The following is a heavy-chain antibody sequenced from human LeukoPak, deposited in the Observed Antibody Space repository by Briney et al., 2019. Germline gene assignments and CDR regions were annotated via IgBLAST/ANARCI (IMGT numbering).Heavy chain of an antibody. V-gene: IGHV1-69*13. J-gene: IGHJ4*02. CDR1: GGTFSNYA. CDR2: IIPIFGTA. D-gene: IGHD3-3*01. Sequence: SVKVSCKASGGTFSNYAISWVRQAPGQGLEWMGGIIPIFGTANYAQKFQGRVTITADESTSTAYMELSSLRSEDTAVYCCAGNYDFWSGYNPDTYYFDYWGQGTLVTVSS. CDR3: AGNYDFWSGYNPDTYYFDY.